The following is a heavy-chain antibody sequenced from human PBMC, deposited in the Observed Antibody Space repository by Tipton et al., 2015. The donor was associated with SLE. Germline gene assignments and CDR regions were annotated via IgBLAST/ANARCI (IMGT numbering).Heavy chain of an antibody. CDR3: ARISVARGGYGMDV. Sequence: TLSLTCTVSSGSISSSSYYWGWIRQPPGKGLEWIGSIYYSGSTYYNPSLKSRVTISVDTSKNQFSLKLSSVTAADTAVYYCARISVARGGYGMDVWGQGATVTVSS. V-gene: IGHV4-39*07. CDR1: SGSISSSSYY. D-gene: IGHD3-16*01. CDR2: IYYSGST. J-gene: IGHJ6*02.